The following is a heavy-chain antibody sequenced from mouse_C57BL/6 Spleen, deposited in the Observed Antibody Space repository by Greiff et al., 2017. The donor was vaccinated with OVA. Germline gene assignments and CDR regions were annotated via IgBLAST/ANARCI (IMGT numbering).Heavy chain of an antibody. CDR2: IHPNSGST. Sequence: VQLQQSGAELVKPGASVKLSCKASGYTFTSYWMHWVKQRPGQGLEWIGMIHPNSGSTNYNEKFKSKVTLTVDKSSSTAYMQLSSLTSEDSAVYYGARGPTVEDYWGQGTTLTVSS. J-gene: IGHJ2*01. D-gene: IGHD1-1*01. V-gene: IGHV1-64*01. CDR1: GYTFTSYW. CDR3: ARGPTVEDY.